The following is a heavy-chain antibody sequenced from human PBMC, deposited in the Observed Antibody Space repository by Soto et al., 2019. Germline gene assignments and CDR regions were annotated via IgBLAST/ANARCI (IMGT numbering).Heavy chain of an antibody. V-gene: IGHV3-74*01. CDR3: VRTSLVVAAATREDY. Sequence: EVQLVESGGGLVQPGGSLRLSCAASGFTFSSYWMHWVRQAPGKGLVWVSRINSDGSSTSYAESVKGRFTISRDNAKNTLYLQMNSLSAGDTAVYYCVRTSLVVAAATREDYWGQGPLVTVSS. CDR2: INSDGSST. D-gene: IGHD2-15*01. CDR1: GFTFSSYW. J-gene: IGHJ4*02.